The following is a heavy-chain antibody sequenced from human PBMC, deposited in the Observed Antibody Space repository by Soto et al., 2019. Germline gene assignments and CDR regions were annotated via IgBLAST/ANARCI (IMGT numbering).Heavy chain of an antibody. J-gene: IGHJ4*02. CDR1: GFTLSSYW. V-gene: IGHV3-7*03. Sequence: PGGSLRLSCAASGFTLSSYWMTWVRQAPGKGLEWVANIKQDGSEQYYVDSVKGRFTISRDNAKNSLYLQMNSLRVEDTAVYYCARALGTDSWGQGTLVTVSS. D-gene: IGHD1-1*01. CDR3: ARALGTDS. CDR2: IKQDGSEQ.